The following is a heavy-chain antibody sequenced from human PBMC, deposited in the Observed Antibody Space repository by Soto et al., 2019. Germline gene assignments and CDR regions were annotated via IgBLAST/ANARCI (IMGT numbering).Heavy chain of an antibody. Sequence: SETLSLTCAVYGGSFSGYYWSWIRQPPGKGLEWIGEINHSGSTNYNPSLKSRVTISVDTSKNQFSLKLSSVTAADTAVYYCARGRSDYVWGSYRYEPRYYFDYWGQGTLVTVSS. J-gene: IGHJ4*02. CDR1: GGSFSGYY. V-gene: IGHV4-34*01. CDR2: INHSGST. D-gene: IGHD3-16*02. CDR3: ARGRSDYVWGSYRYEPRYYFDY.